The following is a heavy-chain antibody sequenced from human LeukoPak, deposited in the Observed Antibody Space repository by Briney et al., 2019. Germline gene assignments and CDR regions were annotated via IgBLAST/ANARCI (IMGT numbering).Heavy chain of an antibody. Sequence: ASVKVSCKVSGYTLTELSMRWVRQAPGKGLEWMGGFDPEDGETIYAQKFQGRVTMTEDTSTDTAYMELSSLRSEDTAVYYCARDTLFGAVAGIDYWGQGTLVTVSS. J-gene: IGHJ4*02. CDR2: FDPEDGET. CDR1: GYTLTELS. D-gene: IGHD6-19*01. V-gene: IGHV1-24*01. CDR3: ARDTLFGAVAGIDY.